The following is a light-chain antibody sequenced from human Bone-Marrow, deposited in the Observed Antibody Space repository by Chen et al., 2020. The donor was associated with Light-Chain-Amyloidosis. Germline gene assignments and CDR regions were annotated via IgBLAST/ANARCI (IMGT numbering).Light chain of an antibody. Sequence: SYELTQPPSVSVSPGQTASITFSGDKLGDKYACWYHQKPGQSPVLVIYQDTKRPSGIPERFSGSNSGNTATLTISGTQAMDEADYYCQAWDSSTGVFGGGTKLTVL. CDR3: QAWDSSTGV. CDR2: QDT. CDR1: KLGDKY. J-gene: IGLJ3*02. V-gene: IGLV3-1*01.